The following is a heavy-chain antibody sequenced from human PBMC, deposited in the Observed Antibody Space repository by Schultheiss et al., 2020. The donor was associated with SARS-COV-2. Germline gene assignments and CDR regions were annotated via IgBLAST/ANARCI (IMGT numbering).Heavy chain of an antibody. V-gene: IGHV1-69*05. Sequence: SVKVSCKASGGTFSSYAISWVRQAPGHGLEWMGGVIPIFGTTNYAQKLQGRVTMTTDTSTSTAYMELRSLRSDDTAVYYCARAYYGGAFDIWGQGTMVTVSS. CDR1: GGTFSSYA. CDR2: VIPIFGTT. CDR3: ARAYYGGAFDI. J-gene: IGHJ3*02. D-gene: IGHD2/OR15-2a*01.